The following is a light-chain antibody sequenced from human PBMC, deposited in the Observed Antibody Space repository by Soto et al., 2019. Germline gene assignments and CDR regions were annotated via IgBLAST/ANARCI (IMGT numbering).Light chain of an antibody. V-gene: IGKV3-20*01. Sequence: EIVLTQSPGTLSLSPGERATLSCRASQSVTSSYLAWWQQKPGQAPRLLIYGASSRATSIPDRFSGSGSGTDFTLTISRLEPEDFAVYFCQQYGSSPTTFGQGTKVEIK. J-gene: IGKJ1*01. CDR3: QQYGSSPTT. CDR1: QSVTSSY. CDR2: GAS.